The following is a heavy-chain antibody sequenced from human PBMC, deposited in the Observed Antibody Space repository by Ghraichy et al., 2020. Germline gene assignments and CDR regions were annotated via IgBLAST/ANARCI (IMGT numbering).Heavy chain of an antibody. CDR3: TRSGLLWFGGSMDV. CDR2: IRSKAYGGTT. CDR1: GFTFGDYA. D-gene: IGHD3-10*01. Sequence: GGSLRLSCTASGFTFGDYAMSWVRQAPGKGLEWVGFIRSKAYGGTTEYAASVKGRFTISRDDSKSIAYLQMNSLKTEDTAVYYCTRSGLLWFGGSMDVWGKGTTVTVSS. J-gene: IGHJ6*03. V-gene: IGHV3-49*04.